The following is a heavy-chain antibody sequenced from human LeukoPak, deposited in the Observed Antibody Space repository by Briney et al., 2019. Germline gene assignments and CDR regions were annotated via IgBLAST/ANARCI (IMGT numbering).Heavy chain of an antibody. Sequence: SETLSLTCTVSGGSISSGGYYWSWIRQHPGKGLEWIGTVTYSGNTYYNPSFKSRLTISVDTSRNQFSLKLSSVTAADTAVYYCARHGDGANTFAYWGQGTLVTVSS. V-gene: IGHV4-39*01. CDR1: GGSISSGGYY. CDR3: ARHGDGANTFAY. D-gene: IGHD4/OR15-4a*01. J-gene: IGHJ4*01. CDR2: VTYSGNT.